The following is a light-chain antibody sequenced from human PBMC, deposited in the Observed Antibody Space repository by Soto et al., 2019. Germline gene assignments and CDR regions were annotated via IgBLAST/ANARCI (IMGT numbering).Light chain of an antibody. J-gene: IGLJ3*02. CDR3: CSYAGSYLWV. CDR2: DVS. CDR1: SSDVGAYDY. V-gene: IGLV2-11*01. Sequence: QSALTQAASVSGSPGQSITISCTGTSSDVGAYDYVTWYQQHPGKAPKVMIYDVSKRPSGVPDRFSGSKSGNTASLTISGLQAEDEADYYCCSYAGSYLWVFGGGTKLTVL.